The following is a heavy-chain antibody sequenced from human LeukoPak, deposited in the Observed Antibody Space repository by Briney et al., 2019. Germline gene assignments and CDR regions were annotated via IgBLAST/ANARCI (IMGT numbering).Heavy chain of an antibody. V-gene: IGHV3-53*01. CDR3: VSGTIFGVTITDC. J-gene: IGHJ4*02. D-gene: IGHD3-3*01. Sequence: GGSLRLSCAASGFTVSTIHVSWVRQAPGKGLAWVSIIYTGGSAQYAESVKGRFTISRDSSRNTVYLQMNSLRAEDTAVYYCVSGTIFGVTITDCWGQGTLVTVSS. CDR1: GFTVSTIH. CDR2: IYTGGSA.